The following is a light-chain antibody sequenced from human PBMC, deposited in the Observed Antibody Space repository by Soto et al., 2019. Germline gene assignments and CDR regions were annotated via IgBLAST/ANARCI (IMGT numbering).Light chain of an antibody. CDR3: QEYNNWHPIT. Sequence: EIVMTQSPATLSVSPRERATLSCRASQSVSSKLAWYQQKPGQAPRLLIYGASTRATGIPARFSGSGSGTEFTLTISSLQSEDFAVYYCQEYNNWHPITFGGGTKVEIK. J-gene: IGKJ4*01. CDR2: GAS. V-gene: IGKV3-15*01. CDR1: QSVSSK.